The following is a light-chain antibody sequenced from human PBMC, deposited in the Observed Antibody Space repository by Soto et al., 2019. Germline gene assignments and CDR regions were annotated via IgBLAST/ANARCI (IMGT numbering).Light chain of an antibody. CDR1: QSVRSN. CDR2: GAS. J-gene: IGKJ1*01. Sequence: EIVLTQSPGTLSFPQGQRATLSCRANQSVRSNLAWYQQRPGQAPSLLIYGASTRATGIPDRFSGGGSGTDFPLTINRLEPEDVAVYSCQQYGSSPGTFGQGTKV. V-gene: IGKV3-20*01. CDR3: QQYGSSPGT.